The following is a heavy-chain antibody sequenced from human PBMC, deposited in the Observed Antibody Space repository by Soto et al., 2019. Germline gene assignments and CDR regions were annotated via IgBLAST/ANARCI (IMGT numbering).Heavy chain of an antibody. CDR2: IYVVGGT. D-gene: IGHD6-6*01. Sequence: EVHLVESGGDLVQPGGSLRLSCAASGLAVSTDYMTWVRQAPGKGLEWVSLIYVVGGTYYADSVKGRLTISRDNSTSTLYLQMNSLRAEDTAVYDCAVYAARHWFGPWGQGNLVTVSS. J-gene: IGHJ5*02. CDR1: GLAVSTDY. CDR3: AVYAARHWFGP. V-gene: IGHV3-66*01.